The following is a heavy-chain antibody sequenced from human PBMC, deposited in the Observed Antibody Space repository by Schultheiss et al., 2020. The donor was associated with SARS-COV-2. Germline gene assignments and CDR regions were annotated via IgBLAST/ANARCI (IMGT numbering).Heavy chain of an antibody. J-gene: IGHJ3*02. V-gene: IGHV3-74*01. Sequence: GGSLRLSCAASGFTFSSYDMHWVRQATGKGLVWVSRINSDGSSTSYADSVKGRFTISRDNAKNTLYLQMNSLRAEDTAVYYCASEAGTTFAFDIWGQGTMVIVSS. CDR1: GFTFSSYD. D-gene: IGHD1-7*01. CDR3: ASEAGTTFAFDI. CDR2: INSDGSST.